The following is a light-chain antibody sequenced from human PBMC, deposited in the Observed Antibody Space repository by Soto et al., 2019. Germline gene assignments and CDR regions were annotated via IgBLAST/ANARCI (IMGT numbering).Light chain of an antibody. CDR1: SGHSSYA. J-gene: IGLJ3*02. CDR2: LNSDGSH. V-gene: IGLV4-69*01. Sequence: QLVLTQSTSASASLGASVKLTCTLSSGHSSYAIAWHQQQPEKGPRYLMKLNSDGSHSKGDGIPDRFSGSSSRAERYLTIASLQYEDEADYYCQTWGTGIWVFGGGTKLTVL. CDR3: QTWGTGIWV.